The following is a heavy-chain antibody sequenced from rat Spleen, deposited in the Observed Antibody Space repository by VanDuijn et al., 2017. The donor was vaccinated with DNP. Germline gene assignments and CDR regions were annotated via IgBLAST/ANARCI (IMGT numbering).Heavy chain of an antibody. J-gene: IGHJ2*01. CDR2: ISYDGDNT. CDR1: GFTFSDYY. V-gene: IGHV5-22*01. CDR3: ARHVDF. Sequence: EVQLVESGGGLVQPGRSLKLSCAASGFTFSDYYMAWVRQAPTKGLEWVAYISYDGDNTYYGNSVKGRFTISRDNAKNTLSLQMNSLRSEDTATYYCARHVDFWGQGVMVTVSS.